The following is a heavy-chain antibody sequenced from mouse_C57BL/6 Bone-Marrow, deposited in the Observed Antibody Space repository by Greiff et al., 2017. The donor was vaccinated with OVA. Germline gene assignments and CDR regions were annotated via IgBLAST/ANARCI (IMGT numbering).Heavy chain of an antibody. CDR2: IRNKANGYTT. Sequence: EVMLVESGGGLVQPGGSLSLSCAASGFTFTDYYMSWVRQPPGKALEWLGFIRNKANGYTTEYSASVKGRFTISRDNSQSILYLQMNALRAEDRATYYCARSTGTRYFDYWGQGTTLTVSS. J-gene: IGHJ2*01. CDR1: GFTFTDYY. V-gene: IGHV7-3*01. D-gene: IGHD4-1*02. CDR3: ARSTGTRYFDY.